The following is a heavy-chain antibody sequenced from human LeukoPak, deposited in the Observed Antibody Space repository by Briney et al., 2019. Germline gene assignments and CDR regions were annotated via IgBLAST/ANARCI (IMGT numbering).Heavy chain of an antibody. CDR3: ARDGEYDSSGSGAFDI. V-gene: IGHV4-30-4*08. CDR2: IYYSGST. D-gene: IGHD3-22*01. CDR1: GGSISSGDYY. Sequence: SQTLSLTXTVSGGSISSGDYYWSWIRQPPGKGLEWIGYIYYSGSTYYNPSLKSRVTISVDTSKNQFSLKLSSVTAADTAVYYCARDGEYDSSGSGAFDIWGQGTMVTVSS. J-gene: IGHJ3*02.